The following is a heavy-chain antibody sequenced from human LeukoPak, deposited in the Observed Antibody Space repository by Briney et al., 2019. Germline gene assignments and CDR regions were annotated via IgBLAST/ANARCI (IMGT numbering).Heavy chain of an antibody. CDR2: ISSDNGNT. Sequence: ASVKVSCKTSGYIFTNYGISWVRQAPGQGLEWMGWISSDNGNTNYAQKLQGRVTVTTDTSTNTAYLELRSLRSDDTAVYYCARGGGSYFFDYWGQGTLVTVSS. CDR3: ARGGGSYFFDY. V-gene: IGHV1-18*01. CDR1: GYIFTNYG. J-gene: IGHJ4*02. D-gene: IGHD1-26*01.